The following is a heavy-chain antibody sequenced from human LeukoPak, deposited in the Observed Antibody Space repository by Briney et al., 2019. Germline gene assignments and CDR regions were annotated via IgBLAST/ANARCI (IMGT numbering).Heavy chain of an antibody. CDR2: IYYSGST. Sequence: PSQTLSLTCTVSGGSISSGDYYWSWIRQPPGKGLEWLGYIYYSGSTYYNPSLKSRVTISVDTSKNQFSLKLSSVTAADTAVYYCARLRAGWYGDAFDIWGQGTMVTVSS. J-gene: IGHJ3*02. D-gene: IGHD6-19*01. CDR1: GGSISSGDYY. CDR3: ARLRAGWYGDAFDI. V-gene: IGHV4-30-4*01.